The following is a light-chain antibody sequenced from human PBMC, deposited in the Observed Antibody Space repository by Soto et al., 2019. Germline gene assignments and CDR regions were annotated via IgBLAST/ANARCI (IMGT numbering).Light chain of an antibody. J-gene: IGLJ1*01. Sequence: QSVLTQVPSASGSPGQSVTISCSGTSSDVGAYNFVSWYQQHPGKAPRLLIYEVSQRPSGVPDRFSGSKSANTASLTVSGLQPEDEAEDYCSSYAGTDNRIYVFGSGTKVTVL. CDR1: SSDVGAYNF. V-gene: IGLV2-8*01. CDR3: SSYAGTDNRIYV. CDR2: EVS.